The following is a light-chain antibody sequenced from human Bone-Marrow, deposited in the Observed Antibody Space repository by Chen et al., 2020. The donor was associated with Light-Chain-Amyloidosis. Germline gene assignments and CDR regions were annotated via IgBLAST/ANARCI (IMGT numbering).Light chain of an antibody. CDR1: NLGGKY. V-gene: IGLV3-1*01. J-gene: IGLJ2*01. CDR3: QAWDSSTVV. CDR2: QDS. Sequence: SYELTQPPSVSVSPGQTARIACSGHNLGGKYVCWYQQKPGQSPVLVMYQDSKRPTGIPERFSGSNSGNTAALTISGTQAMDEADYYCQAWDSSTVVFGGGTKLTLV.